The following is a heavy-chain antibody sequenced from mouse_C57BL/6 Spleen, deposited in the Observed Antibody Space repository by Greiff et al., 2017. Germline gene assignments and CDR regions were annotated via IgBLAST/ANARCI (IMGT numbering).Heavy chain of an antibody. CDR1: GYTFTDYY. CDR3: ARRYYSAWCAY. J-gene: IGHJ3*01. V-gene: IGHV1-26*01. Sequence: VQLQQSGPELVKPGASVKISCKASGYTFTDYYMNWVKQSHGKSLEWIGDINPNNGGTSYNQKFKGKATLTVDKSSSTAYMELHSLTSEDSAVYYCARRYYSAWCAYWGQGTLVTVSA. D-gene: IGHD1-1*01. CDR2: INPNNGGT.